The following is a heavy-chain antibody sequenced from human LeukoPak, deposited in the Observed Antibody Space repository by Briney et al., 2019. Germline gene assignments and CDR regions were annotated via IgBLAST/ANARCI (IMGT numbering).Heavy chain of an antibody. J-gene: IGHJ4*02. CDR2: ILSDGSST. CDR1: GFTFSSSW. Sequence: GGSLRLSCAASGFTFSSSWMHWVRQTPGKGRVWVSRILSDGSSTYYADSVKGRFSISRDNPKNTLYLQMTSLRAEDTAMYYCARQRDYGFDQWGQGTLVTVSS. V-gene: IGHV3-74*01. CDR3: ARQRDYGFDQ. D-gene: IGHD3-16*01.